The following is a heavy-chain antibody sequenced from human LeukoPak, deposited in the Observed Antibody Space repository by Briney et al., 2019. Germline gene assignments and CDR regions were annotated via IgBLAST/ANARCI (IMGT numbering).Heavy chain of an antibody. J-gene: IGHJ4*02. V-gene: IGHV4-39*01. CDR2: IYYSGST. CDR3: ARHRQDIVVVVAATHRYNWNDYAY. Sequence: SETLSLTCTVSGGSISGSSYYWGWIRQPPGKGLEWIGSIYYSGSTYYNPSLKSRVTISVDTSKNQFSLKLSSVTAADTAVYYCARHRQDIVVVVAATHRYNWNDYAYWGQGTLVTVSS. CDR1: GGSISGSSYY. D-gene: IGHD2-15*01.